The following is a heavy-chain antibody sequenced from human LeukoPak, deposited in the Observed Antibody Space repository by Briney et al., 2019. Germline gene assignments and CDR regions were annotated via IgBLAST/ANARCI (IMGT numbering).Heavy chain of an antibody. D-gene: IGHD3-3*01. Sequence: PSETLSLTCTVSGGSISSSSYYWGWIRQPPGKGLEWIGSIYYSGSTYYNPSLKSRVTISVDTSKNQFSLKLSSVTAADTAVYYCAIPVTAGADFWSGYYTGYGGWFDPWGQGTLVTVSS. V-gene: IGHV4-39*01. CDR3: AIPVTAGADFWSGYYTGYGGWFDP. CDR1: GGSISSSSYY. J-gene: IGHJ5*02. CDR2: IYYSGST.